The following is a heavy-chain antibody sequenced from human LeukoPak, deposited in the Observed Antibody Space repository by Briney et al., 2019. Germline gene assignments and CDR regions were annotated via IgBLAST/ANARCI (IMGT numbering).Heavy chain of an antibody. D-gene: IGHD5-24*01. V-gene: IGHV4-61*05. CDR3: ARAPSRDGYPDAFDI. CDR2: IYYSGST. Sequence: PSETLSLTCTVSGGSISSSSYYWGWIRQPPGKGLEWIGYIYYSGSTNYNPSLKSRVTISVDTSKNQFSLKLSSVTAADTAVYYCARAPSRDGYPDAFDIWGQGTMVTVSS. J-gene: IGHJ3*02. CDR1: GGSISSSSYY.